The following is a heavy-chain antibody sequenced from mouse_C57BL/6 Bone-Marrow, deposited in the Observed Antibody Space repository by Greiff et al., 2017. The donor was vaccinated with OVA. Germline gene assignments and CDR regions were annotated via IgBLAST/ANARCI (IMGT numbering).Heavy chain of an antibody. CDR2: FHPYNDDT. CDR1: GYTFTTYP. CDR3: AREGYDSYYAMDY. V-gene: IGHV1-47*01. D-gene: IGHD2-3*01. Sequence: VQLQQSGAELVKPGASVKMSCKASGYTFTTYPIEWMKQNHGKSLEWIGNFHPYNDDTKYNEKFKGKATLTVETSSSTVYLELSRLTSDDSAVYDCAREGYDSYYAMDYWGQGTSVTVSS. J-gene: IGHJ4*01.